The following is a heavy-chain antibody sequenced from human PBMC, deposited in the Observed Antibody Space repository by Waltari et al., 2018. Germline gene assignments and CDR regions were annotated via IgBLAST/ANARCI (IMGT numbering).Heavy chain of an antibody. Sequence: EVQLVESGGGLVQPGGSLRLSCAASGFTFSSYSMNWVRQAPGKGLEWVSYISSSSSTIYYADSVKGRFTIARDNAKNSLYLQMNSLRAEDTAVYYCARDQDVGYSSGWYPLDYWGQGTLVTVSS. J-gene: IGHJ4*02. CDR2: ISSSSSTI. D-gene: IGHD6-19*01. V-gene: IGHV3-48*01. CDR3: ARDQDVGYSSGWYPLDY. CDR1: GFTFSSYS.